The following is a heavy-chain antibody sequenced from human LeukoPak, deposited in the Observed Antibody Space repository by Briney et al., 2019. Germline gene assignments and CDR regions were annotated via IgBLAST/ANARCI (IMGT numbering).Heavy chain of an antibody. CDR1: GFTFSSYG. J-gene: IGHJ6*03. Sequence: GGSLRLSCAASGFTFSSYGMHWVRQAPGKGLEWVAVISYDGSNKYYADSVKGRFTISRDNSKNTLYLQMNSLRAEDTAVYYCARGLGLDGNYYMDVWGKGTTVTVSS. V-gene: IGHV3-30*19. CDR2: ISYDGSNK. CDR3: ARGLGLDGNYYMDV. D-gene: IGHD1-1*01.